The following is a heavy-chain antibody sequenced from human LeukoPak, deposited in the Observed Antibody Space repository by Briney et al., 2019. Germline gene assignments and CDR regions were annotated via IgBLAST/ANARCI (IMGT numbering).Heavy chain of an antibody. CDR3: ARGRRVDTATRSYYYGLDV. CDR2: ISSSGSTI. D-gene: IGHD5-18*01. J-gene: IGHJ6*02. Sequence: GRSLRLSRAASGFTFSSYEMHWVRQAPGKGLEWVSYISSSGSTIYYADSVKGRFTISRDNAKNSLYLQMNSLRAEDTAVYYCARGRRVDTATRSYYYGLDVWGQGTTVTVSS. CDR1: GFTFSSYE. V-gene: IGHV3-48*03.